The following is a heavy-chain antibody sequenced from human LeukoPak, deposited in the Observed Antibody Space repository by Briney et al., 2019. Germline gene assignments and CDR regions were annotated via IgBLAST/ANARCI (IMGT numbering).Heavy chain of an antibody. Sequence: GGSLRLSCPAPGLPFRNAWMSWVRQAPGKGLEWVGRIKSKTDGGTTDYAAPVKGRFTISRDDSKNTLYLQMNSLKTEDTAVYYCTTDSGYTHYWGQGTLVTVSS. J-gene: IGHJ4*02. CDR3: TTDSGYTHY. CDR2: IKSKTDGGTT. V-gene: IGHV3-15*01. CDR1: GLPFRNAW. D-gene: IGHD3-22*01.